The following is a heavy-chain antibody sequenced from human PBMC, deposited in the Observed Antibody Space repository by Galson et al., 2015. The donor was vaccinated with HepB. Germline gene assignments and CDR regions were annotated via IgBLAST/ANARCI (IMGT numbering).Heavy chain of an antibody. CDR2: IIPIFGTA. CDR3: ATSRRDSTAMAKGYFDY. D-gene: IGHD5-18*01. V-gene: IGHV1-69*13. J-gene: IGHJ4*02. Sequence: SVKVSCKASGGTFSSYAISWVRQAPGQGLEWMGGIIPIFGTANYAQKFQGRVTITADESTSTAYMGLSSLRSEDTAVYYCATSRRDSTAMAKGYFDYWGQGTLVTVSS. CDR1: GGTFSSYA.